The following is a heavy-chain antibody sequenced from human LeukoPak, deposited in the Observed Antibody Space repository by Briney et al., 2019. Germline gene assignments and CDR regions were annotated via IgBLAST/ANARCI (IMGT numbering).Heavy chain of an antibody. V-gene: IGHV1-2*02. CDR2: INPNSGGT. J-gene: IGHJ4*02. CDR3: AKTPPVSPYYFDY. Sequence: ASVKVSCKASGYTFTGYYIHWVRQAPGQGLEWMGWINPNSGGTNYAQRFQGRVTMTRDTSINTVYMELSRLRSDDTAVNYCAKTPPVSPYYFDYWGQGTLVTVSS. CDR1: GYTFTGYY. D-gene: IGHD3-16*01.